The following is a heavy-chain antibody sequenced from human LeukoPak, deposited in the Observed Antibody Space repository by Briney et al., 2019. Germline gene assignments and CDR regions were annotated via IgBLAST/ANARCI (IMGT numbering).Heavy chain of an antibody. CDR3: ARGLYCGGDCYPTHFDY. J-gene: IGHJ4*02. CDR2: IKQDGSEK. Sequence: GGSLRLSCAASGFTFSSYWMSWVRQAPGKGLEWVANIKQDGSEKYYADSVKGRFTISRDNAKNSLYLQMNSLRAEDTAVYYCARGLYCGGDCYPTHFDYWGQGTLVTVSS. V-gene: IGHV3-7*01. CDR1: GFTFSSYW. D-gene: IGHD2-21*02.